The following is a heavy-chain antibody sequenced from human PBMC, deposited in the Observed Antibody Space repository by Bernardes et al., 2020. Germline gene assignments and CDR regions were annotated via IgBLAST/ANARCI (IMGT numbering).Heavy chain of an antibody. Sequence: SETLSLTCTVSGGSVSSGSYYWSWIRQPPGKGLEWIGYIYYSGSTNYNPSLKSRVTISVDTSKNQFSLKLSSVTAADTAVYYCARVGYVVPAAAWYAFDIWGQGTMVTVSS. CDR1: GGSVSSGSYY. D-gene: IGHD2-2*01. CDR2: IYYSGST. V-gene: IGHV4-61*01. CDR3: ARVGYVVPAAAWYAFDI. J-gene: IGHJ3*02.